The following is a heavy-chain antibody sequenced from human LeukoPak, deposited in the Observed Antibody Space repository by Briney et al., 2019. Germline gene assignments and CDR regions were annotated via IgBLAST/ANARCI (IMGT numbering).Heavy chain of an antibody. CDR2: VSVSGDIS. CDR3: AKRSRTVTTIDS. J-gene: IGHJ4*02. V-gene: IGHV3-23*01. D-gene: IGHD4-11*01. Sequence: GGSLRLSCAASGFTFSSSAMSWVRQAPEKGLEWVSAVSVSGDISYYADSVKGRFTISRDNSKNTLYLQMNSLRAEDTALYYCAKRSRTVTTIDSWGRGTLVTVSS. CDR1: GFTFSSSA.